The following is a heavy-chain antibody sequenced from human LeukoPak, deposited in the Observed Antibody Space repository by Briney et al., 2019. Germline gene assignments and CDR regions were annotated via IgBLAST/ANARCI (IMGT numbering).Heavy chain of an antibody. CDR2: INANNGDT. CDR3: TRDFVLLTSYDVFEN. CDR1: GYIFTTYG. D-gene: IGHD3-3*01. V-gene: IGHV1-18*01. J-gene: IGHJ4*02. Sequence: ASVKVSCKASGYIFTTYGISWVRQAPGQGLEWMGWINANNGDTHYAQKLQGRITMTTDTSTSTVYMELRSLRSDDTAVYYCTRDFVLLTSYDVFENWGQGTLVTVSS.